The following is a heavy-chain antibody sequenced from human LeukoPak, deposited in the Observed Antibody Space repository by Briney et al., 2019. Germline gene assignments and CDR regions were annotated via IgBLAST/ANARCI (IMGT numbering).Heavy chain of an antibody. Sequence: PSETLSLTCTVSGGSISSYYWSWIRQPPGKGLEWIGYIYYSGSTNYNPSLKSRVTISVDTSKNQFSLKLSSVTAADTAVYYCARYSSSPGGNWFDPWGQGTLVTVSS. CDR3: ARYSSSPGGNWFDP. CDR2: IYYSGST. CDR1: GGSISSYY. V-gene: IGHV4-59*08. D-gene: IGHD6-13*01. J-gene: IGHJ5*02.